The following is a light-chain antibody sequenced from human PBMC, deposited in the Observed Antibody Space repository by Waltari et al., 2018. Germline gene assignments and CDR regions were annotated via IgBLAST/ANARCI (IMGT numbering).Light chain of an antibody. CDR1: LSVSSNY. CDR3: QQYGSSPPWT. J-gene: IGKJ1*01. V-gene: IGKV3-20*01. CDR2: GAS. Sequence: EIVLTQSPGTLSLSPGERASLSCRASLSVSSNYLAWYQQKPGQAPRLLSYGASSRATGIPDRFSGSGSGTDFTLTISRLEPEDFAVDYCQQYGSSPPWTFGQGTKVEIK.